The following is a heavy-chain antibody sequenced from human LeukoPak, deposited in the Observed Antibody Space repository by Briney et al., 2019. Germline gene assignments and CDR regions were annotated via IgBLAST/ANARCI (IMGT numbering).Heavy chain of an antibody. CDR1: GYSFTSNW. Sequence: GESLKISCKGSGYSFTSNWIGWVRQMPGKGLEWMGIIYPGDSDTRYSPSFQGQVTISADKSISTAYLQWSSLKASDTGMYYCSRPSTASNDYWGQGTLVTVSS. D-gene: IGHD5-18*01. CDR2: IYPGDSDT. CDR3: SRPSTASNDY. J-gene: IGHJ4*02. V-gene: IGHV5-51*01.